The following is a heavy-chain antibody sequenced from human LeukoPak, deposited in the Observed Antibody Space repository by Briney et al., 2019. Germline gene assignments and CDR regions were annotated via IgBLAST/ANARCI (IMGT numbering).Heavy chain of an antibody. CDR1: GGSISSYY. CDR2: IYTSGST. Sequence: SETLSLTCTVSGGSISSYYWSWIRQPPGKGLEWIGYIYTSGSTNYNPSLKSRVTISVDTSKNQFSLKLCSVTAADTAVYYCARGRLYFRHWGQGTLVTVSS. V-gene: IGHV4-4*09. J-gene: IGHJ1*01. CDR3: ARGRLYFRH.